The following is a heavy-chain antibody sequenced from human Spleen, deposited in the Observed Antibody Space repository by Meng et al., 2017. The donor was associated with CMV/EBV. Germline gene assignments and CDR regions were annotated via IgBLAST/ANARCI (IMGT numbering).Heavy chain of an antibody. Sequence: SCAASGFNFKNKVMGWVRQAPGKGLEWVSAISGSGGGTFYADSMKGRFTISRDNFNNILYLEMNSLTVDDTAIYYCAKGDGDYHSIEFWGQGTLVTVSS. CDR1: GFNFKNKV. J-gene: IGHJ4*02. CDR3: AKGDGDYHSIEF. CDR2: ISGSGGGT. D-gene: IGHD4-17*01. V-gene: IGHV3-23*01.